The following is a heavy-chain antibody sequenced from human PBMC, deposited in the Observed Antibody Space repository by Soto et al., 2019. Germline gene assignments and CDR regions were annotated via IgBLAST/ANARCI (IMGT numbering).Heavy chain of an antibody. Sequence: PSETLSLTCTVSGGSISSSSYYWGWIRQPPGKGLEWIGSFYYNGNSYYNPPLESRFTVSGDTSKNQISLKLNSVTAADTAIFYGAGFRAAGATAEYWGQGIMVTVSS. J-gene: IGHJ4*02. CDR1: GGSISSSSYY. D-gene: IGHD1-26*01. V-gene: IGHV4-39*01. CDR3: AGFRAAGATAEY. CDR2: FYYNGNS.